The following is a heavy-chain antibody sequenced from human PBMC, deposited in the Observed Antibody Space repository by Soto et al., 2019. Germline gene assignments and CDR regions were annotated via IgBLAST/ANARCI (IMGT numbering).Heavy chain of an antibody. D-gene: IGHD1-26*01. CDR1: GGSFSGYY. V-gene: IGHV4-34*01. CDR2: INHSGST. Sequence: PSETLSLTCAAYGGSFSGYYWTWFRQPPGTGLEWIGNINHSGSTNYNPSLKSRVTISVDTSKNQFSLYLQMNSLRAEDTALYYCAIHRWELGPPDYWGQGTLVTVSS. CDR3: AIHRWELGPPDY. J-gene: IGHJ4*02.